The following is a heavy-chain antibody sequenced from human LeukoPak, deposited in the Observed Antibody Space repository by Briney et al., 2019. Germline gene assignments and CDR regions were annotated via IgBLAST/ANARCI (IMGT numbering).Heavy chain of an antibody. D-gene: IGHD3-16*01. CDR1: GFTFSGYN. V-gene: IGHV3-48*04. J-gene: IGHJ3*02. CDR3: ARVILWGDAFDI. Sequence: SGGSPRLSCAASGFTFSGYNMNWVRQAPGKGLEWVSYISSSSSTIYYADSVKGRFTVSRDNAKNSLHLQMNSLRAEDTAVYYCARVILWGDAFDIWGHGTMVTVSS. CDR2: ISSSSSTI.